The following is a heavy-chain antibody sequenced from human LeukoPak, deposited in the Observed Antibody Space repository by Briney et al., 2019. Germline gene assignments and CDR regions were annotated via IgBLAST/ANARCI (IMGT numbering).Heavy chain of an antibody. CDR1: GGSISSSSYY. D-gene: IGHD6-13*01. Sequence: SETLSLTCTVSGGSISSSSYYWGWIRQPPGKGLEWIGSIYYSGSTYYNPSLKSRVTTSVDTSKNQFSLKLGSVTAADTAVYYCARGQRSSRFVYYFDYWGQGTLVTVSS. V-gene: IGHV4-39*07. CDR2: IYYSGST. CDR3: ARGQRSSRFVYYFDY. J-gene: IGHJ4*02.